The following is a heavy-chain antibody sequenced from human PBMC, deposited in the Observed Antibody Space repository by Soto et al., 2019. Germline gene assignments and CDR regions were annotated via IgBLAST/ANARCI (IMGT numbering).Heavy chain of an antibody. CDR2: IWFDGSKK. CDR1: GFTFRSYG. CDR3: ARDRLVPYGYGMDV. J-gene: IGHJ6*02. Sequence: QMQLVESGGGVVQPGRSLRLSCAASGFTFRSYGIHWVRQAPGKGLEWVALIWFDGSKKYYVDSVKGRFAVSRDNSKNTLYLQMNSLKVEDTAVYYCARDRLVPYGYGMDVWGQGTTGTVS. D-gene: IGHD2-2*01. V-gene: IGHV3-33*01.